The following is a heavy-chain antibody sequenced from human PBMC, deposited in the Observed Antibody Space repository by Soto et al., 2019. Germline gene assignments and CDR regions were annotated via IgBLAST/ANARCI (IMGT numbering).Heavy chain of an antibody. V-gene: IGHV3-30-3*01. CDR1: GFTFSSYA. J-gene: IGHJ4*02. CDR2: ISYDGSNK. D-gene: IGHD4-17*01. Sequence: QVQLVESGGGVVQPGRSLRLSCAASGFTFSSYAMHWVRQAPGKGLEWVAVISYDGSNKYYADSVKGRFTISRDNSKNTLYLQMNSLRAEDTAVYYCARDPHYGDSRYFDYWGQGTLVTVSS. CDR3: ARDPHYGDSRYFDY.